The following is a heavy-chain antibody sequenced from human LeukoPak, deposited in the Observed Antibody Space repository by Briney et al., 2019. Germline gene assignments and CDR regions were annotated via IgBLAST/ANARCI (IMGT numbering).Heavy chain of an antibody. Sequence: GGSLRLSCAASGLTFSKDAMSWVRQAPGKGLEWVSVISGSGGSTYYADSVKGQFTIFRDNSKNTVYLQMNSLRADDTAVDYCAKGDTGMVRRYYFDYWGQGTLVTVSS. D-gene: IGHD5-18*01. CDR2: ISGSGGST. CDR1: GLTFSKDA. J-gene: IGHJ4*02. CDR3: AKGDTGMVRRYYFDY. V-gene: IGHV3-23*01.